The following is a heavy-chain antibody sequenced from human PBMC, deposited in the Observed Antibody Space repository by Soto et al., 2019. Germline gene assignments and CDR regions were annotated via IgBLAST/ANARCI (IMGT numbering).Heavy chain of an antibody. Sequence: VGSLRLSCAASGFTFSSYSMNWVRQAPGKGLEWVSSISSSSSYIYYADSVKGRFTISRDNAKNSLYLQMNSLRASDTAVYYCARHGGSHYLSSGYHYALDYWGQGTPVTVSS. J-gene: IGHJ4*02. CDR2: ISSSSSYI. V-gene: IGHV3-21*04. CDR1: GFTFSSYS. D-gene: IGHD3-22*01. CDR3: ARHGGSHYLSSGYHYALDY.